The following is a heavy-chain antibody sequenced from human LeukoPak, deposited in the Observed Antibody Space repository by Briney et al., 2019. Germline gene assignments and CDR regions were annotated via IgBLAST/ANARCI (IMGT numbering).Heavy chain of an antibody. J-gene: IGHJ6*03. Sequence: PGGSLRLSCVDSGFTFSNYAVNWVRQAPGKGLEWVSAISGSGGNTYYADSVKGRLTISRDNSRNTLFLQINSPRAEDTAVYYCAKAGGLDHYYYMDVWGKGTTVTVSS. V-gene: IGHV3-23*01. CDR3: AKAGGLDHYYYMDV. CDR1: GFTFSNYA. CDR2: ISGSGGNT.